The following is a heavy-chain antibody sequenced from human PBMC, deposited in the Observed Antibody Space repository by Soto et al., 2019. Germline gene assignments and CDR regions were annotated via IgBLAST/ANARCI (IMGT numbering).Heavy chain of an antibody. CDR1: GYTFTSYA. V-gene: IGHV1-3*01. CDR2: INAGNGNT. J-gene: IGHJ5*02. D-gene: IGHD5-12*01. Sequence: QVQLVQAGAEVKKPGASVKVSCKASGYTFTSYAMHWVRQAPGQRLEWMGWINAGNGNTKYAQKFQGRVTITRDTSGSTGYMEVSSLRSGDTDVYYCAAGYSGYDWNWFDPWGQGTLVTVSS. CDR3: AAGYSGYDWNWFDP.